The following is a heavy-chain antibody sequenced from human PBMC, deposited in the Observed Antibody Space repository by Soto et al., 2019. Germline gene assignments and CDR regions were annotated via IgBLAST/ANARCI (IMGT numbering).Heavy chain of an antibody. J-gene: IGHJ4*02. CDR2: ISYDGSNK. Sequence: PGGSLRLSCAASGFTFSSYAMHWVRQAPGKGLEWVAVISYDGSNKYYADSVKGRFTISRDNSKNTLYLQMNSLRAEDTAVYYCAIPRQQLEEGDFGPFDYWGQGTLVTVSS. CDR1: GFTFSSYA. D-gene: IGHD6-13*01. V-gene: IGHV3-30-3*01. CDR3: AIPRQQLEEGDFGPFDY.